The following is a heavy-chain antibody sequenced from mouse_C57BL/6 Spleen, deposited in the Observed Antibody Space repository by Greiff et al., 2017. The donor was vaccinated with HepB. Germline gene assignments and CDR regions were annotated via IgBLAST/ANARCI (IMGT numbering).Heavy chain of an antibody. CDR2: ISSGGDYI. Sequence: EVQGVESGEGLVKPGGSLKLSCAASGFTFSSYAMSWVRQTPEKRLEWVAYISSGGDYIYYADTVKGRFTISRDNARNTLYLQMSSLKSEDTAMYYCTRDPLLLRSWYFDVWGTGTTVTVSS. D-gene: IGHD1-1*01. V-gene: IGHV5-9-1*02. CDR3: TRDPLLLRSWYFDV. CDR1: GFTFSSYA. J-gene: IGHJ1*03.